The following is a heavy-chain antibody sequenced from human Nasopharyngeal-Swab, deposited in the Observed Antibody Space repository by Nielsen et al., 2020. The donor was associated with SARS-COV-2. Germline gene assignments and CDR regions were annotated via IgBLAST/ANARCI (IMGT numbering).Heavy chain of an antibody. CDR2: IYYSGST. V-gene: IGHV4-39*07. J-gene: IGHJ6*02. D-gene: IGHD6-19*01. Sequence: SETLSLTCTVSGGSISSSSYYWGWIRQPPGKGLEWIGSIYYSGSTYYNPSLKSRVTISVDTSKNQFSLKLSSVTAADTAVYYCAREWLDYYYYYGMDVWGQGTTVTVSS. CDR1: GGSISSSSYY. CDR3: AREWLDYYYYYGMDV.